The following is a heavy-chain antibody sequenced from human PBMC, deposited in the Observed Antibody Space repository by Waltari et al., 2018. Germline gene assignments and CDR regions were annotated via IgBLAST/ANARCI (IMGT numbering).Heavy chain of an antibody. V-gene: IGHV1-69*12. CDR2: IIPIFGTA. CDR3: ARSMTTVITQTGWYFDL. D-gene: IGHD4-17*01. Sequence: QVQLVQSGAEVKKPGSSVKVSCKASGGTFSSYAISWVRQAPGQGLEWMGGIIPIFGTANYAQKFQGRVTITADESTSTAYMELSSLRSEDTAVYYCARSMTTVITQTGWYFDLWGRGTLVTVSS. CDR1: GGTFSSYA. J-gene: IGHJ2*01.